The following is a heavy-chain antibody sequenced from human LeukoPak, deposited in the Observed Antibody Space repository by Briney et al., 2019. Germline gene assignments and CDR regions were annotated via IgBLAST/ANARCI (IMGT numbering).Heavy chain of an antibody. CDR3: ARVRFDWLSPGGPSGSGYYFDY. V-gene: IGHV4-39*07. CDR2: IYYSGST. D-gene: IGHD3-9*01. Sequence: PSETLSLTCTVSGGSISSSSYYWGWIRQPPGKGLEWIGSIYYSGSTYYNPSLKSRVTISVDTSKNQFSLKLSSVTAADTAVYYCARVRFDWLSPGGPSGSGYYFDYWGQGTLVTVSS. CDR1: GGSISSSSYY. J-gene: IGHJ4*02.